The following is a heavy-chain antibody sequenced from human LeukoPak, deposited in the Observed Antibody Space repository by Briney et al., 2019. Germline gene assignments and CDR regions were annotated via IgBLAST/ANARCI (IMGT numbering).Heavy chain of an antibody. CDR1: GFTFSLSW. CDR2: INYDARSR. D-gene: IGHD1-1*01. J-gene: IGHJ4*02. Sequence: GGSLRLSCAASGFTFSLSWMHWVRQAPGKGLEWVSSINYDARSRTYADSVKGRVTISRDNAENTLFLQMNSLRVEDSAIYSCVRGAGPGTPFDWGQGTLVTVSS. V-gene: IGHV3-74*01. CDR3: VRGAGPGTPFD.